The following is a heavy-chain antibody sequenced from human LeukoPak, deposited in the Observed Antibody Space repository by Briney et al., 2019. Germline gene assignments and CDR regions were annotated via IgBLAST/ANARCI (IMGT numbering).Heavy chain of an antibody. CDR1: GGSFSAYY. CDR3: ARGPTISGTGYFDY. CDR2: VNHRGDT. Sequence: SETLSLTCAVYGGSFSAYYWSWIRQSPGKGLQWIAEVNHRGDTNYNPSVKGRVTISVDTSKNQFSLKVTSLTAADTAVYYCARGPTISGTGYFDYWGQGTLVTVSS. D-gene: IGHD1-7*01. J-gene: IGHJ4*03. V-gene: IGHV4-34*01.